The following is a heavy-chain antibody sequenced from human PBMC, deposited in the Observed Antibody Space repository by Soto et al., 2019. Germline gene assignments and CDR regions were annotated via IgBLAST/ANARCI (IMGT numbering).Heavy chain of an antibody. J-gene: IGHJ4*02. CDR1: GGSISSGDYY. Sequence: QVQLQESGPGLVKPSQTLSLTCTVSGGSISSGDYYWSWIRQPPGKGLEWIGYIYYSGSTYYNPSLKGSITLSVDTSQNQFSLKVSFVTAADTAVYYCARTLGSYRDFDYWGQGTLVTVSS. D-gene: IGHD3-16*02. V-gene: IGHV4-30-4*01. CDR3: ARTLGSYRDFDY. CDR2: IYYSGST.